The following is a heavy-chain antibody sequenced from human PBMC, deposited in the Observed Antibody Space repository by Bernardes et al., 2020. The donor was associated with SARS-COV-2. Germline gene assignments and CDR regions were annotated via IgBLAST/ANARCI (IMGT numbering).Heavy chain of an antibody. CDR2: ITRHNGNT. J-gene: IGHJ4*02. V-gene: IGHV1-18*01. Sequence: ASVKVSCKASGYTFITYGISWVRQAPGQGLEWMGWITRHNGNTKYAQKLQGRVTMTTDTSTSTAYMELRSLRSDDTAVYYCASGRINYYDSSAYPWPDEYWGQGTLVTVSS. D-gene: IGHD3-22*01. CDR1: GYTFITYG. CDR3: ASGRINYYDSSAYPWPDEY.